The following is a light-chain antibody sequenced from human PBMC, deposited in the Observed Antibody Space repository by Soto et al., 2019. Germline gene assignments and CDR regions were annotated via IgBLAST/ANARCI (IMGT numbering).Light chain of an antibody. J-gene: IGKJ1*01. Sequence: IQMTQSPNTLSASVGDSVAVTCRASENVNGHLAWYQQKPGKAPKLLIYEASILESGVPSRFSGSGFGTELTLTINGLLPEDFVTYYCQQYNNWPSFGQGTKV. CDR1: ENVNGH. CDR3: QQYNNWPS. CDR2: EAS. V-gene: IGKV1-5*03.